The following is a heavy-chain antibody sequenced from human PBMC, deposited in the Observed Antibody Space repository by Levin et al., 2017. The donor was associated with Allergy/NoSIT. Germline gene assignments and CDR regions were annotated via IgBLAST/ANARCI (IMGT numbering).Heavy chain of an antibody. Sequence: GGSLRLSCAASGFSLSTHSMNWVRQSPGKGLEWVSSISSTSSYIYYAHAVKGRFTISRDNAKNSLYLQMDSLRAEDTAVYYCARDRGNAWYLGAFDMWGQGTVVTVFS. CDR3: ARDRGNAWYLGAFDM. J-gene: IGHJ3*02. CDR2: ISSTSSYI. D-gene: IGHD6-19*01. V-gene: IGHV3-21*01. CDR1: GFSLSTHS.